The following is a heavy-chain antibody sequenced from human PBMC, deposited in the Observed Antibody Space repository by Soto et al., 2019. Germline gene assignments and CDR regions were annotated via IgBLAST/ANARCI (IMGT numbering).Heavy chain of an antibody. CDR2: IIPILGIA. J-gene: IGHJ6*02. V-gene: IGHV1-69*02. D-gene: IGHD6-19*01. CDR1: GGTFSSYT. Sequence: QVQLVQSGAEVKKPGSSVKVSCKASGGTFSSYTISWVRQAPGQGLEWMGRIIPILGIANYAQKFQGRVTITADKSTSTAYMELSSLRSEDTAVYYCAIIAVAGTHYYYGMDVWGQGTTVTVSS. CDR3: AIIAVAGTHYYYGMDV.